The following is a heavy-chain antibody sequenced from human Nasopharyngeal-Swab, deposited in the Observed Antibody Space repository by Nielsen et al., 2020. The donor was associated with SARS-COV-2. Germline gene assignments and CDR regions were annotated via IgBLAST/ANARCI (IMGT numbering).Heavy chain of an antibody. V-gene: IGHV3-23*01. CDR1: GFTFSSYA. J-gene: IGHJ6*02. CDR3: AKSSSTPYGMDV. Sequence: GESLKISCAASGFTFSSYAMSWVRQAPGKGLERVSAISGSGGSTYYADSVKGRFTISRDNSKNTLYLQMNSLRAEDTAVYYCAKSSSTPYGMDVWGQGTTVTVSS. CDR2: ISGSGGST.